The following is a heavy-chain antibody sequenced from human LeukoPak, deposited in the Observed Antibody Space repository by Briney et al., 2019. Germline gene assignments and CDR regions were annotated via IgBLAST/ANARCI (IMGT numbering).Heavy chain of an antibody. V-gene: IGHV4-59*08. CDR3: ARLGQPNAFDM. CDR2: FHYSGST. CDR1: GASIKNYY. D-gene: IGHD3-16*01. Sequence: PSETLSLTCTVSGASIKNYYWSWIRQPPGEGLEWIGYFHYSGSTNYNPSLKRRLTISVDTSKNQFSLKLSSMTAAATAVYYCARLGQPNAFDMWGQGTMVTVSS. J-gene: IGHJ3*02.